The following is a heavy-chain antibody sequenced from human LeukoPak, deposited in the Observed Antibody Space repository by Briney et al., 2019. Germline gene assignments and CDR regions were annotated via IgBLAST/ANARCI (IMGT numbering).Heavy chain of an antibody. CDR3: TRVGTGTPHFDY. CDR2: ISNDGINK. CDR1: GLDFSGYA. D-gene: IGHD1-1*01. V-gene: IGHV3-30*04. J-gene: IGHJ4*02. Sequence: GGSLRLSCAASGLDFSGYALHWVRQAPGQGLEWVAVISNDGINKYYADSVKGRFTISRDNSKNTLYLQMNSLRLEDTVIYYCTRVGTGTPHFDYWGQGTLVTVSS.